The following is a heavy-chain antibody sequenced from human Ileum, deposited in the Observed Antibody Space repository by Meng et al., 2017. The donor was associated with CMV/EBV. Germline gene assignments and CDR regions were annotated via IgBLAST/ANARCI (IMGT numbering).Heavy chain of an antibody. D-gene: IGHD4-17*01. CDR1: GGSVSGPNHY. Sequence: HLRLPASGPRLVKPSETLSLTCSVSGGSVSGPNHYWGWVRQPPGKGLECIGSVFYSGSTYYNPSLMSRVTISVDTSKNQFSLRLSSVTAADTAVYYCARELRYGDYYFDSWGQGTLVTVSS. CDR2: VFYSGST. CDR3: ARELRYGDYYFDS. V-gene: IGHV4-39*07. J-gene: IGHJ4*02.